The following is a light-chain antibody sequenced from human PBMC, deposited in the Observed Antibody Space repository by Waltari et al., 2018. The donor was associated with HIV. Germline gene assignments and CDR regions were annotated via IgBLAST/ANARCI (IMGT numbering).Light chain of an antibody. J-gene: IGLJ3*02. CDR1: SGSVSTSYY. V-gene: IGLV8-61*01. CDR2: STN. Sequence: QTVVTQEPSFSVSPGGTVPLTCGLSSGSVSTSYYPSLYQQTPGQAPRTLIYSTNTRSSGVPDRFSGSILGNKASLTITGAQADDESDYYCVLYMGSGISWVFGGGTKLTVL. CDR3: VLYMGSGISWV.